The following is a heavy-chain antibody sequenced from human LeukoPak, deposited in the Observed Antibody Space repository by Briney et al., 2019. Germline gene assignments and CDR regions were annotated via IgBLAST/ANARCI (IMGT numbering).Heavy chain of an antibody. D-gene: IGHD2-2*01. Sequence: GASVKVSCTASGGTFSSYAISWVRQAPGQGLEWMGRIIPILGIANYAQKFQGRVTITADKSTSTAYMELSSLRSEDTAVYYCARAPLPHCSSTSCYRNAFDIWGQGTMVTVSS. CDR2: IIPILGIA. J-gene: IGHJ3*02. CDR3: ARAPLPHCSSTSCYRNAFDI. CDR1: GGTFSSYA. V-gene: IGHV1-69*04.